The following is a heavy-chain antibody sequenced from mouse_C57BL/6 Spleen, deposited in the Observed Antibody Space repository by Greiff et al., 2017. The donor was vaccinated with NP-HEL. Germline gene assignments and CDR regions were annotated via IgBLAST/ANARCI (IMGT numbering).Heavy chain of an antibody. J-gene: IGHJ2*01. CDR1: GYTFTDYY. D-gene: IGHD3-1*01. V-gene: IGHV1-19*01. Sequence: VQLKQSGPVLVKPGASVKMSCKASGYTFTDYYMNWVKQSHGKSLEWIGVINPYNGGTSYNQKLKGKATLTVDKSSSTAYMELNSLTSEDSAVYYCARSGPHFDYWGQGTTLTVSS. CDR3: ARSGPHFDY. CDR2: INPYNGGT.